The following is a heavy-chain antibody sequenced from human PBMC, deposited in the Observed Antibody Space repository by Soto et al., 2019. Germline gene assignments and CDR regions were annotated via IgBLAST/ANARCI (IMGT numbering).Heavy chain of an antibody. CDR3: ARLSLRVAGSFDY. J-gene: IGHJ4*02. V-gene: IGHV4-39*01. CDR1: GGSISSSSYY. Sequence: SETLSLTCTVSGGSISSSSYYWGWIRQPPGKGLEWIGSIYYSGSTYYNPSLKSRVTISVDTSKNQFSLKLSSVTAADTAVYYCARLSLRVAGSFDYSCQGTLVTVSS. CDR2: IYYSGST. D-gene: IGHD6-19*01.